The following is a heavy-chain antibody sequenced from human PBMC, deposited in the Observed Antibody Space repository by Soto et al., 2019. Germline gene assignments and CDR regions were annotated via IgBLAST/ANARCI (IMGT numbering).Heavy chain of an antibody. V-gene: IGHV4-4*02. CDR2: IFQSGRT. D-gene: IGHD1-26*01. CDR3: ARVYSGSYSDS. J-gene: IGHJ4*02. Sequence: QVQLQESGPGLVKPSGTLSLTCAVSGGSISSNNWWSWVRQPPGKGLEWIGEIFQSGRTHYRLSLKSRVNIPVDKSKNHFSLNLTSVTAADTAVYYFARVYSGSYSDSWGQGTLVTVSS. CDR1: GGSISSNNW.